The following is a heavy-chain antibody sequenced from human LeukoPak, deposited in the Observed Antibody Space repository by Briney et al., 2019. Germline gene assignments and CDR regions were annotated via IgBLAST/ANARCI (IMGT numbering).Heavy chain of an antibody. CDR1: GFPFNTYG. D-gene: IGHD6-13*01. CDR2: ISSSSSYI. V-gene: IGHV3-21*01. CDR3: ARDPGVAAAGTFDY. J-gene: IGHJ4*02. Sequence: GGSLRLSCAASGFPFNTYGMHWVRQAPGKGLEWVSSISSSSSYIYYADSVKGRFTISRDNAKNSLYLQMNSLRAEDTAVYYCARDPGVAAAGTFDYWGQGTLVTVSS.